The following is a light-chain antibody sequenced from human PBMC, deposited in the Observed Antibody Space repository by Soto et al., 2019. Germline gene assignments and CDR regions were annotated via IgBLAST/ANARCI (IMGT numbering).Light chain of an antibody. CDR1: QSVGSN. V-gene: IGKV3-15*01. J-gene: IGKJ2*01. Sequence: EIVLTHSPATLSVSPGERATLSCRASQSVGSNLAWYQQRPGQPPRLLIYDASTRATDIPARFSGGGSGTEFTLPISSLQSEDFAVYYCQHYNNWPYTFGQGTKLPIK. CDR2: DAS. CDR3: QHYNNWPYT.